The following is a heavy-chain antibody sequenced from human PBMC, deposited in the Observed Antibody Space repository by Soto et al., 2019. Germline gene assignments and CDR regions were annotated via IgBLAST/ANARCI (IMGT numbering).Heavy chain of an antibody. Sequence: QVQLVQSGPEVKKSGSSVKVSCKVSGGTLSSETISWLRQAPGQGLEWMGRIIPLLGIGNYAQKFQGRVTIPEDVSTNTGYTALRSLTSQDSAIYYSAREEVYHKLESFSVDHMYVWGNG. CDR3: AREEVYHKLESFSVDHMYV. CDR1: GGTLSSET. V-gene: IGHV1-69*08. D-gene: IGHD3-3*01. J-gene: IGHJ6*03. CDR2: IIPLLGIG.